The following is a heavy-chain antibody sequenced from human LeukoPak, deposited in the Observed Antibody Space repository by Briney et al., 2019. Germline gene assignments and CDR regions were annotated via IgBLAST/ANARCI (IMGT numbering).Heavy chain of an antibody. V-gene: IGHV3-73*01. CDR2: IRSKANSYAT. CDR1: GFTFSGSA. CDR3: TTTGDSTFDY. J-gene: IGHJ4*02. D-gene: IGHD6-13*01. Sequence: PGGSLRLSCAASGFTFSGSAMHWVRQASGKGLEWAGRIRSKANSYATAYAASVKGRFTISRDDSKNTAYLQMNSLKTEDTAVYYCTTTGDSTFDYWGQGTLVTVSS.